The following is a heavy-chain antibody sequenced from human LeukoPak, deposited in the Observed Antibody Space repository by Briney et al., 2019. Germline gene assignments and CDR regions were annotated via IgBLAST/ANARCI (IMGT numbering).Heavy chain of an antibody. J-gene: IGHJ4*02. CDR3: AREKAAAPGLFDY. D-gene: IGHD6-13*01. Sequence: ASVGVSCKASGGTFSSYAISWVRQAPGQGLEWMGGIIPIFGTANYAQKFQGRVTITADKSTSTAYMELSSLRSEDTAVYYCAREKAAAPGLFDYWGQGTLVTVSS. CDR1: GGTFSSYA. V-gene: IGHV1-69*06. CDR2: IIPIFGTA.